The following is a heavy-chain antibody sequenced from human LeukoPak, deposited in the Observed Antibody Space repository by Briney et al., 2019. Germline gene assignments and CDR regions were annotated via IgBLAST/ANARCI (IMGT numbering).Heavy chain of an antibody. J-gene: IGHJ6*03. CDR3: ARHEVRRADTAMVSHYYYYMDV. Sequence: PSETLSLTCTVSGGSISSYYWSWIRQPPGKGLEWIGYIYYSGSTNYNPSLKSRVTISVDTSKNQFSLKLSSVTAADTAVYYCARHEVRRADTAMVSHYYYYMDVWGKGTTVTVSS. CDR2: IYYSGST. V-gene: IGHV4-59*08. CDR1: GGSISSYY. D-gene: IGHD5-18*01.